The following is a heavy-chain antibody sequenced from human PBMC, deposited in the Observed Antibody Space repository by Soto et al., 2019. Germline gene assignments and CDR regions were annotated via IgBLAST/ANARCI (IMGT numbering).Heavy chain of an antibody. Sequence: QVQLVQSGAEVKKPGSSVKVSCKASGGTFSSYAISWVRQAPGQGLEWMGGIIPIVGTANYAQKSQGRVTITADESTSTAYMGLNSLRSEDTAVYYWARDNGVMATAYFDYWGQGTLVTVS. CDR2: IIPIVGTA. D-gene: IGHD5-18*01. V-gene: IGHV1-69*12. CDR3: ARDNGVMATAYFDY. CDR1: GGTFSSYA. J-gene: IGHJ4*02.